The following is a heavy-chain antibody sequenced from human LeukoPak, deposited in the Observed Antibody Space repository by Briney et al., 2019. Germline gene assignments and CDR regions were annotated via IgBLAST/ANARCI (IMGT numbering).Heavy chain of an antibody. Sequence: GGSLRLSCVASGFIFSNYWMSWVRQAPGKGLEWVATIKADGSEKYYVDSVRGRFTISRDNAQKSLYLQMNSLRAEDTAVYYCASVTNSDVWGQGTRSSSP. J-gene: IGHJ6*02. CDR1: GFIFSNYW. CDR3: ASVTNSDV. D-gene: IGHD1-1*01. V-gene: IGHV3-7*01. CDR2: IKADGSEK.